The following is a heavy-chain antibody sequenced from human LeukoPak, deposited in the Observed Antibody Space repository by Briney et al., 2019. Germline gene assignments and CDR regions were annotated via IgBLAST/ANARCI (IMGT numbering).Heavy chain of an antibody. V-gene: IGHV3-30-3*01. CDR3: AKVAPNSSSSFFGY. J-gene: IGHJ4*02. CDR2: ISYDGSNK. Sequence: GGSLRLSCAASGFTFSSYAMHWVRQAPGKGLEWVAVISYDGSNKYYADSVKDRFTISRDNSKNTLYLQMNSLRAEDTAVYYCAKVAPNSSSSFFGYWGQGTLVTVSS. D-gene: IGHD6-6*01. CDR1: GFTFSSYA.